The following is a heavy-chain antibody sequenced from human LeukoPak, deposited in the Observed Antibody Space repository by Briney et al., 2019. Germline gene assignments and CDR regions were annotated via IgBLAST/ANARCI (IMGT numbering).Heavy chain of an antibody. CDR1: GFTFSSYA. J-gene: IGHJ4*02. CDR3: AKDDKLCSGGSCYSNFDY. D-gene: IGHD2-15*01. Sequence: GGSLRLSCAASGFTFSSYAMSWVRRAPGKGLEWVSAISGSGGSTYYADSVKGRFTISRDNSKNTLYLQMNSLRAEDTAVYYCAKDDKLCSGGSCYSNFDYWGQGTLVTVSS. V-gene: IGHV3-23*01. CDR2: ISGSGGST.